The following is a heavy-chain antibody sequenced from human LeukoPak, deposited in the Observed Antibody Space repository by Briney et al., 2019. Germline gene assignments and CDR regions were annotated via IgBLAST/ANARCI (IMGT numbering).Heavy chain of an antibody. J-gene: IGHJ3*02. CDR3: HSTSAREDAFDI. V-gene: IGHV3-30*03. Sequence: GRSLRLSCAASGFTFSSFGTHWVRQAPGKGLEWVAVISYDGGKKYFADSVKGRFTISRDNSKNTMYLEMNSLRVEDTALYYCHSTSAREDAFDIWGQGTMVTVSS. D-gene: IGHD1-26*01. CDR2: ISYDGGKK. CDR1: GFTFSSFG.